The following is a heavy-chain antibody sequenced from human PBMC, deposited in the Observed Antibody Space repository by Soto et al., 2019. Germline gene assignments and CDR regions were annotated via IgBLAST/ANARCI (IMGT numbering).Heavy chain of an antibody. CDR2: INHSGST. CDR3: ARGLMGYYGSGSYYRSFDY. V-gene: IGHV4-34*01. J-gene: IGHJ4*02. D-gene: IGHD3-10*01. CDR1: GVSFSGYY. Sequence: PSETLSLTCAVYGVSFSGYYWSWIRQPPGKGLEWIGEINHSGSTNYNPSLKSRVTISVDTSKNQFSLKLSSVTAADTAVYYCARGLMGYYGSGSYYRSFDYWGQGTLVTVSS.